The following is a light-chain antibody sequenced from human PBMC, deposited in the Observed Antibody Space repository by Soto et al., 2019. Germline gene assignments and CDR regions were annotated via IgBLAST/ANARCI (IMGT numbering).Light chain of an antibody. J-gene: IGLJ1*01. CDR3: SSYTSSNTPYV. V-gene: IGLV2-14*01. Sequence: QSVLTQPASVSGSPGQSITISCTGSSSDVGAYNFVSWYQHHPGKAPKLILYEVTTRPSGASSRFSGSKSGNTASLTISGLQADDEANYYCSSYTSSNTPYVFRTGTKVTVL. CDR2: EVT. CDR1: SSDVGAYNF.